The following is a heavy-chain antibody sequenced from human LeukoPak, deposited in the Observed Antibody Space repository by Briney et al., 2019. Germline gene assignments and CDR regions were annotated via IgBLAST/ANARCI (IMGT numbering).Heavy chain of an antibody. V-gene: IGHV4-59*12. J-gene: IGHJ4*02. Sequence: SETLSLTCTVSGGSISSYYWSWIRQPPGKGLEWIGYIYYSGSTYYNPSLKSRVTISVDTSKNQFSLKLSSVTAADTAVYYCARGGGGRYYVGYWGQGTLVTVSS. CDR2: IYYSGST. D-gene: IGHD1-26*01. CDR1: GGSISSYY. CDR3: ARGGGGRYYVGY.